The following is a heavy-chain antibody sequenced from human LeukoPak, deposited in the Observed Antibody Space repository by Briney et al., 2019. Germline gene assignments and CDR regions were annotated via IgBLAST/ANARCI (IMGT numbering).Heavy chain of an antibody. CDR2: ISGSGGST. CDR3: AKLRGIAVAVTNWFDP. Sequence: GGSLRLSCAASGFTFSSYAMSWVRQAPGKGLEWVSAISGSGGSTYYADSVKGRFTISRDNSKNTLYLQMNSLRAEDTAVYYCAKLRGIAVAVTNWFDPWGQGTLVTVSS. J-gene: IGHJ5*02. CDR1: GFTFSSYA. V-gene: IGHV3-23*01. D-gene: IGHD6-19*01.